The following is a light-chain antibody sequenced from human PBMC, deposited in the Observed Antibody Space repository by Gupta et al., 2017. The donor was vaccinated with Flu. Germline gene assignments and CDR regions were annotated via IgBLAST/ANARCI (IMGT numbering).Light chain of an antibody. Sequence: VTISCSGSRSNFGGKGVSWYQQLPGTAPKLLIYNNNERPSGVPDRFSGSKSGTSASLAISGLQSEDEADYYCAKWDETLKGVFGGGTKLTV. CDR2: NNN. CDR1: RSNFGGKG. CDR3: AKWDETLKGV. J-gene: IGLJ3*02. V-gene: IGLV1-44*01.